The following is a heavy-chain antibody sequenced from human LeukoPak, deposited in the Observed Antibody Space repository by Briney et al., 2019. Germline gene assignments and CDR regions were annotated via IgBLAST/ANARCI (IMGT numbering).Heavy chain of an antibody. CDR3: ARVGSGWYTGNFDY. J-gene: IGHJ4*02. D-gene: IGHD6-19*01. CDR1: GGTFISYA. V-gene: IGHV1-69*06. CDR2: IIPIFGTA. Sequence: GASVKVSCKASGGTFISYAISRVRQAPGQGLEWMGGIIPIFGTANYAQKFQGRVTITADKSTSTAYMELSSLRSEDTAVYYCARVGSGWYTGNFDYWGQGTLVTVSS.